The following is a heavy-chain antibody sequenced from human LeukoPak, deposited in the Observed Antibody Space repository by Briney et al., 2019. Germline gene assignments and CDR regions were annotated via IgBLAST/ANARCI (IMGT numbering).Heavy chain of an antibody. V-gene: IGHV4-34*01. CDR2: INHSGST. CDR3: ARGYSNYDAAAN. Sequence: PSETLSLTCAVYGGSFNGYYWSWIRQPPGKGLEWIGEINHSGSTNYNPSLKSRVTISVDTSKNQFSLKLSSVTAADTAVYYCARGYSNYDAAANWGQGTLVTVSS. D-gene: IGHD4-11*01. CDR1: GGSFNGYY. J-gene: IGHJ4*02.